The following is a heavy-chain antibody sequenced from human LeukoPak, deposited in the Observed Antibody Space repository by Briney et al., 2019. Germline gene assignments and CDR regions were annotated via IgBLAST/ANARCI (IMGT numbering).Heavy chain of an antibody. V-gene: IGHV4-4*02. Sequence: SETLSLTCAVSGSSISSSNWWSWVRQPPGKGLEWIGEIYHSGSTNYNPSLKSRVTISVDKSKNQFSLKLSSGTAADTAVYYCARVVVAAQYYYYGMDVWGQGTTVTVSS. CDR1: GSSISSSNW. D-gene: IGHD2-15*01. CDR3: ARVVVAAQYYYYGMDV. CDR2: IYHSGST. J-gene: IGHJ6*02.